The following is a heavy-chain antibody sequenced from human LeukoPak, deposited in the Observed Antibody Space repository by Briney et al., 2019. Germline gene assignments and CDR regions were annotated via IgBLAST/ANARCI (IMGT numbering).Heavy chain of an antibody. CDR3: ARSAKLELLDY. D-gene: IGHD1-7*01. J-gene: IGHJ4*02. CDR1: GFTFSSYE. V-gene: IGHV3-48*03. CDR2: ISSSGSTL. Sequence: GGSLRLSCAASGFTFSSYEMNWVRQAPGKGLEWVSYISSSGSTLYYADSVKGRFTISRDNAKNSLYLQMNSLRAEDTAVYYCARSAKLELLDYWGQGTLVTVSS.